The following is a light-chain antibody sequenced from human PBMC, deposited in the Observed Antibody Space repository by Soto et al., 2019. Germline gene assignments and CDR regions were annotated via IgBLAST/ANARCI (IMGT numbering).Light chain of an antibody. CDR3: EEHGNCPPLFI. V-gene: IGKV3-11*01. CDR1: QSVSSY. CDR2: DAS. Sequence: EIVLTQSPATLSLSPGERATLSCRASQSVSSYLAWYQHKPGQAPRLLIYDASNRATGIPARFSASGSGTDFAPTTSSLESVEFAGHYGEEHGNCPPLFIFGSGTKVDVK. J-gene: IGKJ3*01.